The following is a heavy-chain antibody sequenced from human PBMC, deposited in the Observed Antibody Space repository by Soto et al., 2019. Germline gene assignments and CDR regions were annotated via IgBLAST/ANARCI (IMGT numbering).Heavy chain of an antibody. J-gene: IGHJ6*02. D-gene: IGHD3-3*01. Sequence: SETLSLTCTVSGGSISRYYWSWIRQAPGRGLEWIGNIFSSVSTNYNPSLKSRVAISVDTSKNQVSLKLNAVTTADTAVYYCAREYYDFWSVTYSYYGLDVWGQGTTVTVSS. CDR1: GGSISRYY. CDR3: AREYYDFWSVTYSYYGLDV. V-gene: IGHV4-59*01. CDR2: IFSSVST.